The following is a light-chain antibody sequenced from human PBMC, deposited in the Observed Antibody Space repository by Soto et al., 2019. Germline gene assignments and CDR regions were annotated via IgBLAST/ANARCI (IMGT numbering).Light chain of an antibody. V-gene: IGLV1-51*01. CDR3: GTWDSSLSGVV. CDR2: DNN. CDR1: SSNIGNNY. J-gene: IGLJ2*01. Sequence: QSVLTQPPSVSAAPGQKVTISCSGSSSNIGNNYVSWYQQLPGTAPKLLIYDNNKRPSGIPDRFSGSKSGTSATLGITGLQTGDEDDDYCGTWDSSLSGVVFGGGTKLTVL.